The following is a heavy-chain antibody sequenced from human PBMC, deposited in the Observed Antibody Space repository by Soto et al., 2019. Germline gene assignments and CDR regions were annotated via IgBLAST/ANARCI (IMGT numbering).Heavy chain of an antibody. J-gene: IGHJ3*01. V-gene: IGHV1-69*01. CDR2: IIAILGKA. Sequence: QVQLVQSGAEVKKPGSSVKVSCKASGGTFSSYAISWVRQAPGQGLEWMGGIIAILGKANYAEKFQGRVTITAEEPTSTAYMELSSLRSEDTAVYYCARERAGVIIVGVTTTFDVWGQGTLVTVSS. D-gene: IGHD3-22*01. CDR3: ARERAGVIIVGVTTTFDV. CDR1: GGTFSSYA.